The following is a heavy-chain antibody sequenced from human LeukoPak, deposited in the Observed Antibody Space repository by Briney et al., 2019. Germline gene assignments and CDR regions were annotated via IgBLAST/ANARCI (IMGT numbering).Heavy chain of an antibody. V-gene: IGHV3-7*01. J-gene: IGHJ3*02. CDR3: ARDDSPRDSGRYFDAFDM. CDR1: GFTFSTYW. Sequence: GRSLRLSCVGSGFTFSTYWMTWVRQAPGKGLEWVANIRRDGDVEHYADSVRGRFTVSRDNAKNSMYLQMNSLRAEDTAVYYCARDDSPRDSGRYFDAFDMWGQGTMVTVSS. D-gene: IGHD3-10*01. CDR2: IRRDGDVE.